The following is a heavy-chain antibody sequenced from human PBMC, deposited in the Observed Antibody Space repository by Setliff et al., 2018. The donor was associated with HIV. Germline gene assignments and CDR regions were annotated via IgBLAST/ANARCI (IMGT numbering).Heavy chain of an antibody. CDR2: ISYSGST. CDR1: GVSISSRSYY. V-gene: IGHV4-39*01. J-gene: IGHJ5*02. D-gene: IGHD2-15*01. Sequence: SETLSLTCTVSGVSISSRSYYWGWIRQPPGKGLEWIGSISYSGSTYDNPSLKSRVTISVDTSKNQFSLRLSSVTAADTAVYYCARQSCGSGGSCYPWFNPWGQGTLVTVSS. CDR3: ARQSCGSGGSCYPWFNP.